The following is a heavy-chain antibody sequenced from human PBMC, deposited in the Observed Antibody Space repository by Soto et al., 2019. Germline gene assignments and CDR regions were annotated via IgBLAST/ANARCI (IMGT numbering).Heavy chain of an antibody. D-gene: IGHD2-2*02. J-gene: IGHJ4*02. CDR1: GFCFSNYE. CDR2: ITSSGGAT. V-gene: IGHV3-48*03. CDR3: ARGDCKTSCYIGF. Sequence: PWGSLRLSCAASGFCFSNYEISFCRQSPLKWLEWVSYITSSGGATMYADSVKGRFTISRDNAKDSLYLQMNSLRVEDTAVYYCARGDCKTSCYIGFWGQGALVTAPQ.